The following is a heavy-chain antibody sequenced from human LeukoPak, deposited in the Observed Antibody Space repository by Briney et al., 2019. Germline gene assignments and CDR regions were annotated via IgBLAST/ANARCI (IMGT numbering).Heavy chain of an antibody. J-gene: IGHJ6*03. Sequence: ASVKVSCKASGYTFTNYDINWVRQTTGQGLEWMGWMNPNSGNTGYAQKFQGRVTMTRNTSISTAYVELSSLRSVDTAVYYCARRSGYYNYMDVWGKGTTVTVSS. V-gene: IGHV1-8*01. CDR1: GYTFTNYD. D-gene: IGHD2-15*01. CDR3: ARRSGYYNYMDV. CDR2: MNPNSGNT.